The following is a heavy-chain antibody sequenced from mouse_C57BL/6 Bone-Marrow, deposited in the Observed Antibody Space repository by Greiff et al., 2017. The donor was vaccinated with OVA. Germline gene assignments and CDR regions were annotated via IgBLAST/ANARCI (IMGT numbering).Heavy chain of an antibody. CDR1: GYTFTSYW. V-gene: IGHV1-59*01. Sequence: QVQLQQPGAELVRPGTSVKLSCKASGYTFTSYWMHWVKQRPGQGLEWIGVIDPSDSYTNYNQKFKGKATLTVDTSSSTAYMQLSSLTSGDSAVYYWARRDYYGYDGEASWFAYWGQGTLVTVSA. CDR3: ARRDYYGYDGEASWFAY. CDR2: IDPSDSYT. D-gene: IGHD2-2*01. J-gene: IGHJ3*01.